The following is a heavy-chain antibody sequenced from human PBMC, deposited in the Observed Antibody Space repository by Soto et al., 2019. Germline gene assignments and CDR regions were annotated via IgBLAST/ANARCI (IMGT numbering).Heavy chain of an antibody. J-gene: IGHJ3*02. CDR1: GFTFSSYG. Sequence: PVGSLRLSCAASGFTFSSYGMHWVRQAPGKGLEWVAVIWYDGSNKYYADSVKGRFTISRDNSKNTLYLQMNSLRAEDTAVYYCASRDYGETNAFDIWGQGTMVTVSS. D-gene: IGHD4-17*01. CDR3: ASRDYGETNAFDI. CDR2: IWYDGSNK. V-gene: IGHV3-33*01.